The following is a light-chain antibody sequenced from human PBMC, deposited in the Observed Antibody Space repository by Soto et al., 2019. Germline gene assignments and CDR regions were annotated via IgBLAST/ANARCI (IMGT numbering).Light chain of an antibody. J-gene: IGKJ1*01. Sequence: ESVLTQSPCTLSLSPGYRSTLPCRASQSVSRSYLGWYQQKPGQAPRLXIYGASTRATGIPARFSGSGSGTEFTLTISSLQSEDFAVYFCQQYNIWPQTFGQGTKVDIK. V-gene: IGKV3-15*01. CDR3: QQYNIWPQT. CDR1: QSVSRSY. CDR2: GAS.